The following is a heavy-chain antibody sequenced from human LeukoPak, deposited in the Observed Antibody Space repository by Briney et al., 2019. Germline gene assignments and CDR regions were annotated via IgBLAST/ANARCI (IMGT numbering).Heavy chain of an antibody. CDR2: INSDGSST. V-gene: IGHV3-74*01. CDR1: GFTFSSFW. Sequence: GGSLRLSCAASGFTFSSFWMHWVRQAPGKGLVWVSRINSDGSSTTYADSVKGRFTISRDNAKNTLYLQMNRLRAEDTAVYYCAREGRVSGYDFDYWGQGTLVTVSS. CDR3: AREGRVSGYDFDY. D-gene: IGHD5-12*01. J-gene: IGHJ4*02.